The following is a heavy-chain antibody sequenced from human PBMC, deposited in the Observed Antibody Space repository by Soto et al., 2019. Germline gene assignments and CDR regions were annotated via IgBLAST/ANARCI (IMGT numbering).Heavy chain of an antibody. CDR2: INPSGGST. V-gene: IGHV1-46*03. CDR1: GYTFTSYY. J-gene: IGHJ5*01. CDR3: VRPFGRLPNLFGS. Sequence: ASVKVSCKASGYTFTSYYMHWVRQAPGQGLEWMGIINPSGGSTSYAQKFQGRVIVTRDSFTSTVYMELSDLRSEDTAVYYCVRPFGRLPNLFGSWGQGTLVTVSS. D-gene: IGHD3-16*01.